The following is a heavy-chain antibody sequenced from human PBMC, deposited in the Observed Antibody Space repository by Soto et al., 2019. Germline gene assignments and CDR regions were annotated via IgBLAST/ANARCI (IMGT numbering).Heavy chain of an antibody. V-gene: IGHV3-30-3*01. CDR2: ISYDGSNK. D-gene: IGHD3-16*01. Sequence: QVQLVESGGGVVQPGRSLRLSCAASGFTFSSYAMHWVRQAPGKGLEWVAVISYDGSNKYYADSVKGRFTISRDNSKNTLYLQMNSLRAEDTAEYYCARGRGPTTFGGVLDYWGQGTLVTVSS. CDR1: GFTFSSYA. CDR3: ARGRGPTTFGGVLDY. J-gene: IGHJ4*02.